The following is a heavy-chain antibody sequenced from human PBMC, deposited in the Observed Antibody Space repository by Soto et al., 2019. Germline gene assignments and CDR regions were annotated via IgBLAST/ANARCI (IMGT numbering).Heavy chain of an antibody. CDR2: ISGSGGST. J-gene: IGHJ3*02. Sequence: PGGSLRLSCAASGFTFSSYAMSWVRQAPGKGLEWVSAISGSGGSTYYADSVKGRFTISRDNSKNTLYLQMNSLRAEDTAVYYCAKSEYYYDSSGHYDAFDIWGQGTMVTV. D-gene: IGHD3-22*01. CDR1: GFTFSSYA. CDR3: AKSEYYYDSSGHYDAFDI. V-gene: IGHV3-23*01.